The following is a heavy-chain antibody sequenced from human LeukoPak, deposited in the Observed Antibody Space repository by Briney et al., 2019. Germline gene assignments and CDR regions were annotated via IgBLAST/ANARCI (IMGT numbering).Heavy chain of an antibody. Sequence: GGSLRLSCGVSGFIFSNYWMSWVRQAPGKGLEWVANIKQDGSEKYYVDSVKGRFTISRDNAKNSLYLQMNSLRAEDTAVYYCARARLRVPGGALVDYWGQGTLVTVSS. V-gene: IGHV3-7*01. D-gene: IGHD3-10*01. CDR2: IKQDGSEK. CDR3: ARARLRVPGGALVDY. J-gene: IGHJ4*02. CDR1: GFIFSNYW.